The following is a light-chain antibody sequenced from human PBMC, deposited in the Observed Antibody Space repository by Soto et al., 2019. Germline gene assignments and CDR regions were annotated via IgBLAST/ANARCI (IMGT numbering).Light chain of an antibody. CDR1: SSDVGLYDF. CDR2: EVS. Sequence: QSALTQPASVSGSPGQSITISCTGASSDVGLYDFVSWYQHHPGKAPKLLIFEVSKRPSGVPDRFSGSKSDNTASLTISGLQAEDEADYYCCSYAGSYTFVFGIGTKVTVL. J-gene: IGLJ1*01. V-gene: IGLV2-11*01. CDR3: CSYAGSYTFV.